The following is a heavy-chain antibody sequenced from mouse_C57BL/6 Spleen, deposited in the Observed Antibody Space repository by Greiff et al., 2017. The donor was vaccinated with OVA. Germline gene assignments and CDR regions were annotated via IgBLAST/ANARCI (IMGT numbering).Heavy chain of an antibody. V-gene: IGHV1-55*01. CDR2: IYPGSGST. Sequence: QVQLQQSGAELVKPGASVKMSCKASGYTFTSYWITWVKQRPGQGLEWIGDIYPGSGSTNYNEKFKSKATLTVDTSSSTAYMQLSSLTSEDSAVYYCARCGDYDVGAWFAYWGQGTLVTVSA. J-gene: IGHJ3*01. CDR3: ARCGDYDVGAWFAY. CDR1: GYTFTSYW. D-gene: IGHD2-4*01.